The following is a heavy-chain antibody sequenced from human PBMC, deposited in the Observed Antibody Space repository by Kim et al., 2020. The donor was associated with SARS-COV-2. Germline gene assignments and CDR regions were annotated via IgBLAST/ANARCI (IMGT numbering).Heavy chain of an antibody. J-gene: IGHJ4*02. CDR2: INAGNGYT. CDR3: ARAFASIVVLADIDY. D-gene: IGHD1-26*01. CDR1: GYSFTNYN. Sequence: ASVKVSCRASGYSFTNYNMHWVRQAPGQRLEYMGWINAGNGYTKYSLKLQGRITITRDTTASTAYLGLSSLRSDETAVYYCARAFASIVVLADIDYWGQGTLVTVSS. V-gene: IGHV1-3*01.